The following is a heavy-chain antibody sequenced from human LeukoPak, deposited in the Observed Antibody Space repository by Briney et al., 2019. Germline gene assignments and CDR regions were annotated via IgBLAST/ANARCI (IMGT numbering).Heavy chain of an antibody. V-gene: IGHV4-30-4*01. CDR1: GGSISSGDYY. D-gene: IGHD3-22*01. Sequence: SETLSLTCTVSGGSISSGDYYWSWIRQPPGKGLEWIGYIYYSGSTYYNPSLKSRVTISVDTSKNQFSLKLSSVTAADTAVYYCARLVTMIPRNDAFDIWGQGTMVTVSS. J-gene: IGHJ3*02. CDR2: IYYSGST. CDR3: ARLVTMIPRNDAFDI.